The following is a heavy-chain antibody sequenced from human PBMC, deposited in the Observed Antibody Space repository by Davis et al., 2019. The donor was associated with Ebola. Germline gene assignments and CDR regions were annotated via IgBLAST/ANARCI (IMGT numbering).Heavy chain of an antibody. CDR2: ILPSFGTT. CDR3: TRGLIMAAPADH. J-gene: IGHJ5*02. V-gene: IGHV1-69*13. CDR1: GGSFRSFTSYA. Sequence: AASVKVSCKASGGSFRSFTSYAVSWVRQAPGQGLEWMGGILPSFGTTNYAEKFQGRLTITADASTATAYMELSGLRSDDTAMYYCTRGLIMAAPADHWGQGTLVTVSS. D-gene: IGHD6-6*01.